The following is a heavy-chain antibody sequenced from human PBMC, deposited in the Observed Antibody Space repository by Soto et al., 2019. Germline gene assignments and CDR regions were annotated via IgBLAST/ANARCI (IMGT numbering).Heavy chain of an antibody. CDR1: GGTFSSYA. Sequence: SVKVSCKASGGTFSSYAISWVRQAPGQGLEWMGGIIPIFGTANYAQKFQGRVTITTDESTSTAYMELSSLRSEDTAVYYCAADPIYYDSSGYYFPYWGQGTLVTVSS. CDR3: AADPIYYDSSGYYFPY. V-gene: IGHV1-69*05. D-gene: IGHD3-22*01. CDR2: IIPIFGTA. J-gene: IGHJ4*02.